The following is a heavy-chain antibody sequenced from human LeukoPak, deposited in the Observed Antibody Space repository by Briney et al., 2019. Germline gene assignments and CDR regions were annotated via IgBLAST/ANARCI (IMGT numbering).Heavy chain of an antibody. CDR3: ARGRDTAIEFDY. CDR1: GGTFSSYA. J-gene: IGHJ4*02. Sequence: SVKVPCKASGGTFSSYAISWVRQAPGQGLEWMGGIIPIFGTANYAQKFQGRVTITADESTSTAYMELSSLRSEDTAVYYCARGRDTAIEFDYWGQGTLVTVSS. D-gene: IGHD5-18*01. V-gene: IGHV1-69*13. CDR2: IIPIFGTA.